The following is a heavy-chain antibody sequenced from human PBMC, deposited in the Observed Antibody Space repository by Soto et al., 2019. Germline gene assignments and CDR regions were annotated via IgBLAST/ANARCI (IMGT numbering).Heavy chain of an antibody. Sequence: QVQLVQSGAEVKKPGSSVKVSRKASGGTFSRYAISWVRQAPGQGLEWMGRIIPILDIPNYAQNFQGRVTITADKSTSTAYMELSSLRSDDTAVYYCASHFTGVLVLGASPPGGDNYGSDVWGQGTTVTVSS. CDR1: GGTFSRYA. CDR2: IIPILDIP. CDR3: ASHFTGVLVLGASPPGGDNYGSDV. V-gene: IGHV1-69*02. J-gene: IGHJ6*02. D-gene: IGHD2-15*01.